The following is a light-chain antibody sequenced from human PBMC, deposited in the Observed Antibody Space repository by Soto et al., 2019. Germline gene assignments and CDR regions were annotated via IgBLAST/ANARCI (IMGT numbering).Light chain of an antibody. J-gene: IGKJ1*01. Sequence: LVLTQSPGTLSLSPGESATLSCRASQNIDYYLHWYQQRPGQAPRLLIYGASNRATGIPDRFSGSGSGTDFTLTISRLEPEDFAVYYCQQYGSSGTFGQGTKVDI. V-gene: IGKV3-20*01. CDR2: GAS. CDR1: QNIDYY. CDR3: QQYGSSGT.